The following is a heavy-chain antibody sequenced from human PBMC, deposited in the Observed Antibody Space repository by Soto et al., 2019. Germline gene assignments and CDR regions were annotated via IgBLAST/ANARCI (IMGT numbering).Heavy chain of an antibody. CDR1: GYTFTSYY. CDR3: ARDVPYYDILTGYYYPFNFDY. V-gene: IGHV1-46*01. D-gene: IGHD3-9*01. CDR2: INPSGGST. J-gene: IGHJ4*02. Sequence: ASVKVSCKASGYTFTSYYMHWVRQAPGQGLEWMGIINPSGGSTSYARKFQGRVTMTRDTSTSTVYMELSSLRSEDTAVYYCARDVPYYDILTGYYYPFNFDYWGQGTLVTVSS.